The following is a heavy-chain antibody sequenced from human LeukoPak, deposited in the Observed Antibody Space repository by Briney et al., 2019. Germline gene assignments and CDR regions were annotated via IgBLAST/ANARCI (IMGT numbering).Heavy chain of an antibody. CDR1: GGSISSYY. V-gene: IGHV4-59*01. CDR2: SYHRGST. Sequence: SQTLSLTCTVSGGSISSYYWSWIRQSPGKGLEWIGWSYHRGSTSYNPSLKSRVAISVDTSKNQFSLKLSSVTAADTAVYYCARDRELGYWGQGTLVIVSS. D-gene: IGHD1-1*01. CDR3: ARDRELGY. J-gene: IGHJ4*02.